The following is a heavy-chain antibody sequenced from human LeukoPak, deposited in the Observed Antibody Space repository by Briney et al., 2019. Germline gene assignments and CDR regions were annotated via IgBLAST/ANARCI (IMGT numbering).Heavy chain of an antibody. CDR3: ARANLDYYYGMDV. CDR1: GGSISCYY. V-gene: IGHV4-59*01. J-gene: IGHJ6*04. CDR2: IYYSGST. Sequence: PSETLSLTCTVSGGSISCYYWSWIRQPPGKGLEWIGYIYYSGSTNYNPSLKSRVTISVDTSKNQFSLKLSSVTAADTAVYYCARANLDYYYGMDVWGKGTTVTVSS.